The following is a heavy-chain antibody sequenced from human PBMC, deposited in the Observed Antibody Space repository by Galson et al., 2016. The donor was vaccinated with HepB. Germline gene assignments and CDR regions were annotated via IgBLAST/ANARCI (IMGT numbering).Heavy chain of an antibody. D-gene: IGHD5-24*01. CDR3: ARAQGAIID. CDR2: INPGGGTT. CDR1: GYTFTSYY. J-gene: IGHJ4*02. V-gene: IGHV1-46*01. Sequence: SVKVSCKASGYTFTSYYMYWVRQVPGQGLEWMGIINPGGGTTGYAQKFQGRVTMTRETSTSTVYMELSSLTSEDTAVYYCARAQGAIIDWGQGTLVTVSS.